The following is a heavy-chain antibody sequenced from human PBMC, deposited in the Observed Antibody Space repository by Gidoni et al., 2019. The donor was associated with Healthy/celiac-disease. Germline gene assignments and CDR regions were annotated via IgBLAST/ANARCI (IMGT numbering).Heavy chain of an antibody. J-gene: IGHJ4*02. V-gene: IGHV4-59*01. D-gene: IGHD6-6*01. CDR2: IYYSGST. CDR1: GGSISSYY. Sequence: QVQLQESGPGLVKPSETLSLTCTVSGGSISSYYWSWIRQPPGKGLEWIGYIYYSGSTNYNPSLKSRVTISVDTSKNQFSLKLSSVTAADTAVYYCARGSERYSSSPPFDYWGQGTLVTVSS. CDR3: ARGSERYSSSPPFDY.